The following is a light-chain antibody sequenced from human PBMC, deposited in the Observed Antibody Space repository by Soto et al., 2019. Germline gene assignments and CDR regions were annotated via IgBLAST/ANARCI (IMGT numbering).Light chain of an antibody. CDR2: SNT. J-gene: IGLJ2*01. Sequence: QSVLTQPPSVSGAPGQRVTISCTGSSSNIGAGYGVHWYQKLPETAPKLLIYSNTNRPSGVPDRFSGSKSGTSASLVITGLQTEDEADYYCQSYDNSLRGSVFGGGTKLTVL. CDR3: QSYDNSLRGSV. V-gene: IGLV1-40*01. CDR1: SSNIGAGYG.